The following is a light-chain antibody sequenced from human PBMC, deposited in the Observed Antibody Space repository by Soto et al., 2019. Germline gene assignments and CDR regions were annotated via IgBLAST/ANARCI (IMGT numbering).Light chain of an antibody. CDR2: AAS. CDR3: LQHNSYPQT. J-gene: IGKJ1*01. CDR1: QGIRDA. Sequence: DIQMTQSPSSLSASVGDRVTITCRASQGIRDALGWYQQKPGKAPKLLIYAASSLQSGVPSRFSGSGSGTGFTLTIRSLQPEDFATYYCLQHNSYPQTFGQGTKVEIK. V-gene: IGKV1-17*01.